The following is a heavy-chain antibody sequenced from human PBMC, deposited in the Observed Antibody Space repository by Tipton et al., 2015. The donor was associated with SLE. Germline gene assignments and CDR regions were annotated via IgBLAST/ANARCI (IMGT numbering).Heavy chain of an antibody. Sequence: LRLSCTVSGGSISVYYWSWIRQPPGKGLEWIGYIFYSGSTNYNPTLKSRVTMSLDTTKNQFSLKLRSVTAADTAVYYCARDLPLYYDYGNWYDPWGQGTLVTVSS. D-gene: IGHD3-16*01. CDR3: ARDLPLYYDYGNWYDP. CDR2: IFYSGST. CDR1: GGSISVYY. J-gene: IGHJ5*02. V-gene: IGHV4-59*01.